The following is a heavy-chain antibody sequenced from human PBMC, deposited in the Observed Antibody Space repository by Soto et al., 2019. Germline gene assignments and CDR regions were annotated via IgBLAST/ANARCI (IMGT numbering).Heavy chain of an antibody. CDR3: VKDHDEDFGYDLDYFNY. J-gene: IGHJ4*02. Sequence: PGGSLRLSCASSGFTVSSNYMSWVRQAPGKGLEWVSVITGSGGSTYYADSVKGRFTISRDTSKNTLFLQMNSLRPEDTARYFCVKDHDEDFGYDLDYFNYWGQGTLVTVSS. CDR2: ITGSGGST. D-gene: IGHD5-12*01. V-gene: IGHV3-23*01. CDR1: GFTVSSNY.